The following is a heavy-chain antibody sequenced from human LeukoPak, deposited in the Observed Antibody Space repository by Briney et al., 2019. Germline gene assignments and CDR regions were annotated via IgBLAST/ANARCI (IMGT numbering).Heavy chain of an antibody. Sequence: SETLSLTCTVSGGSISSYYWSWLRQPAGKGLEWIGRIYTSGSTDYNPSFKSRVTMSVDTSKNQFSLKLSSVTAADTAVYYCARGGLVEYSNYRYYYYYYGMDVWGQGTTVTVSS. CDR1: GGSISSYY. CDR2: IYTSGST. J-gene: IGHJ6*02. D-gene: IGHD4-11*01. CDR3: ARGGLVEYSNYRYYYYYYGMDV. V-gene: IGHV4-4*07.